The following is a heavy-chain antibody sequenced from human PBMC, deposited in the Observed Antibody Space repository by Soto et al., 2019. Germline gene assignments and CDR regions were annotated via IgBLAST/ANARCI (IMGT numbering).Heavy chain of an antibody. CDR2: NYYSGST. CDR1: GGSISSSSYY. V-gene: IGHV4-39*01. CDR3: ARGYYDSSGYLDY. J-gene: IGHJ4*02. Sequence: PSETLSLTCTVSGGSISSSSYYWGWIRQNPGKGKEWIGSNYYSGSTYNNPSLKRRVTISVDTSKKQFSLKLSYVTAADTAVYYCARGYYDSSGYLDYWGQGTLVTVSS. D-gene: IGHD3-22*01.